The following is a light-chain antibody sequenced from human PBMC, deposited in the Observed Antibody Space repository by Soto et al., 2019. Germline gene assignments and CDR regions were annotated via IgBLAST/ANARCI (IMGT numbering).Light chain of an antibody. Sequence: DIVMTQSPDSLAVSLDARATINXQSSQRVLYSSNNKNYLAWYQQKPGQPPKLLFYWASTRESGVPDRSSGSGSGTDFTLTISSLQAEDVAVYYCQQYYSAPPTFGGGTKVDIK. J-gene: IGKJ4*01. CDR3: QQYYSAPPT. CDR1: QRVLYSSNNKNY. V-gene: IGKV4-1*01. CDR2: WAS.